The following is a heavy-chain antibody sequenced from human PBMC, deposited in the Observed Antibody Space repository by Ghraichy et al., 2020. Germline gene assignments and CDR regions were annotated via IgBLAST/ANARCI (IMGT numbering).Heavy chain of an antibody. J-gene: IGHJ5*02. D-gene: IGHD3-22*01. V-gene: IGHV4-4*07. CDR1: GGSISSYY. CDR2: IYTTGST. CDR3: VRDERYYDSSGYSIWFDP. Sequence: ESLNISCTVSGGSISSYYWSWIRQPAGKGLEWIGHIYTTGSTNYNPSLKSRVTMSVDTSKNQFSLKLSSVTAADTAVYYCVRDERYYDSSGYSIWFDPWGQGTLVTVSS.